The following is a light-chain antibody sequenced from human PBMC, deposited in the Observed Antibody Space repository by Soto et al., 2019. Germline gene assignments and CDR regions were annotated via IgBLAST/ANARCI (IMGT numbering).Light chain of an antibody. J-gene: IGLJ1*01. CDR1: SSDVGGYNA. CDR3: CSDAGSIFFV. Sequence: QSALTQSVSVSGSPGQSITISCSETSSDVGGYNAVSWYQHHPGKAPKLLIYEGSKRPSGISDRFSGSKSGNTASLTISGLQAEDEADYYCCSDAGSIFFVFGTGTKLTVL. CDR2: EGS. V-gene: IGLV2-23*01.